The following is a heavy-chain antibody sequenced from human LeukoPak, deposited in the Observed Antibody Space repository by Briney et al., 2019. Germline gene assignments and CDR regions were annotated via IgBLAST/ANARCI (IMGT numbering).Heavy chain of an antibody. CDR1: GSTFTRYG. V-gene: IGHV1-18*01. D-gene: IGHD5-18*01. CDR3: ARVGIQLWLGIDYYYYYMDV. J-gene: IGHJ6*03. Sequence: ASVKLSCTASGSTFTRYGISWVRQSPGQGLGWMGWFRAFNGNTNAAQTHQRRVTRTTDTSTSTAYMELRSLRSDDTAVYYCARVGIQLWLGIDYYYYYMDVWGKGTTVTISS. CDR2: FRAFNGNT.